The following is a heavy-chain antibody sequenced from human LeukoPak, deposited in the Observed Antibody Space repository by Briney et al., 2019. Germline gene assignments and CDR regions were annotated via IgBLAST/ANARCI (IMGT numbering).Heavy chain of an antibody. D-gene: IGHD5-18*01. V-gene: IGHV4-4*07. J-gene: IGHJ4*02. CDR2: IYTSGST. CDR1: GGSISSYY. Sequence: SETLSLTCTVSGGSISSYYWSWIRQPAGKGLEWIGRIYTSGSTNYNPSLKSRVTMSVDTSKNQFSPKLSSVTAADTAVYYCARELRYSYGYRFDYWGQGTLVTVSS. CDR3: ARELRYSYGYRFDY.